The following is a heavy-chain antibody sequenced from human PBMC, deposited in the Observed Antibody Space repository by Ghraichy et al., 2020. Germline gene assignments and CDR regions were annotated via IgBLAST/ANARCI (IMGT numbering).Heavy chain of an antibody. CDR3: ARDYYDSSGYPSPFDY. CDR1: GFTFSSYW. V-gene: IGHV3-7*03. CDR2: IKQDGSEK. J-gene: IGHJ4*02. Sequence: GGSLRLSCAASGFTFSSYWMSWVRQAPGKGLEWVANIKQDGSEKYYVDSVKGRFTISRDNAKNSLYLQMNSLRAEDTAVYYCARDYYDSSGYPSPFDYWGQGTLVTVSS. D-gene: IGHD3-22*01.